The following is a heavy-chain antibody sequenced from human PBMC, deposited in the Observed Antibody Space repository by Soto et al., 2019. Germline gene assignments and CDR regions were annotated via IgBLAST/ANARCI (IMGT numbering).Heavy chain of an antibody. D-gene: IGHD6-6*01. J-gene: IGHJ3*02. CDR2: ISDSGGLT. CDR1: GFAFSSHP. CDR3: ARRAFGSSRSFDI. V-gene: IGHV3-23*01. Sequence: GGSLRLSCAASGFAFSSHPMSWVRQAPERGLEWVSGISDSGGLTYNADSVKGRFTISRDNSKNTLYLQMNSLRAEDTALYYCARRAFGSSRSFDIWGQGTMVTVSS.